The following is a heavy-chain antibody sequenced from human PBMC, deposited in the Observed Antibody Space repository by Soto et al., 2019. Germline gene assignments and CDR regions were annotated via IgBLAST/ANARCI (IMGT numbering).Heavy chain of an antibody. Sequence: EVQLLESGGDLVQPGGSLRLSCAASGFAFNSYAMAWVRQAPGKGLEWVSVVGASDGVTHYAASVKGRFTISKDNSQNTIYLQMDSLRTEDTAIYYCTKKGRGRSPFDYWGQGSLVTVPS. CDR1: GFAFNSYA. J-gene: IGHJ4*02. V-gene: IGHV3-23*01. D-gene: IGHD5-12*01. CDR2: VGASDGVT. CDR3: TKKGRGRSPFDY.